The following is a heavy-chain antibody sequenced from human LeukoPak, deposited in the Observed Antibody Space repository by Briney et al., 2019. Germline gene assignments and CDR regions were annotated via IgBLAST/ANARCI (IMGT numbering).Heavy chain of an antibody. CDR1: GGSISSGGYY. J-gene: IGHJ5*02. CDR2: IYYSGST. Sequence: SETLSLTCTVSGGSISSGGYYWSWIRQHPGKGLEWIGYIYYSGSTYYNPSLKSRATISVDTSKNQFSLKLSSVTAADTAVYYCARGIGRIAAAGQNWFDPWGQGTLVTVSS. V-gene: IGHV4-31*03. D-gene: IGHD6-13*01. CDR3: ARGIGRIAAAGQNWFDP.